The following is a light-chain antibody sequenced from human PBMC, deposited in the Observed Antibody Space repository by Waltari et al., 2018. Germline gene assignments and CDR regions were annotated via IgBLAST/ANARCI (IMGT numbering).Light chain of an antibody. Sequence: ELVMTQSPATLSVSPGERATLSCRASQSVRSNLAWYQQKPGQAPRLLIYGASTRATFIPDRFSGSGSGTEFTLTISSLQSEDFAVYYCQQYNNWLITFGQGTRLEIK. V-gene: IGKV3-15*01. CDR2: GAS. CDR1: QSVRSN. CDR3: QQYNNWLIT. J-gene: IGKJ5*01.